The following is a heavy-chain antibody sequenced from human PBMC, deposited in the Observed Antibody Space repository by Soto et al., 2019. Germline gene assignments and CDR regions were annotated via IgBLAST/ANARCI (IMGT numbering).Heavy chain of an antibody. V-gene: IGHV3-15*07. CDR2: IKSKALGGTT. Sequence: GWSLGLSCAGSGVALRNALINWVRQAPGKGLEWVGRIKSKALGGTTDFAAPVRGRFAITRDDSRNMAYMQMNSLNTEDTAVYYCTTDSYSTMIEVRFGYWGQGTLVTVSS. J-gene: IGHJ4*01. D-gene: IGHD3-22*01. CDR1: GVALRNAL. CDR3: TTDSYSTMIEVRFGY.